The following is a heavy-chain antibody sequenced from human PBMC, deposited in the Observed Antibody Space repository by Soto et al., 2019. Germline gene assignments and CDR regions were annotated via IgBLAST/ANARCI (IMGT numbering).Heavy chain of an antibody. Sequence: ASVKVSCKASGGTFSSYAISWVLQAPGQGLEWMGGIIPIFGTANYAQKFQGRVTITADKSTSTAYMELSSLRSEDTAAYYCARDTPRYYYDSSGLTLDVWGQGTTVTVSS. CDR1: GGTFSSYA. CDR2: IIPIFGTA. J-gene: IGHJ6*02. CDR3: ARDTPRYYYDSSGLTLDV. V-gene: IGHV1-69*06. D-gene: IGHD3-22*01.